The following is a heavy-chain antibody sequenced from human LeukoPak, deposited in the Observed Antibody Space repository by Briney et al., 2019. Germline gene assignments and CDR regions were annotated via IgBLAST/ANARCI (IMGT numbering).Heavy chain of an antibody. CDR2: ISSSGSAI. V-gene: IGHV3-48*03. J-gene: IGHJ4*02. Sequence: GGSLRLSCAASGFXFSSYEMNWVRQAPGKALEWVSYISSSGSAISYADSVKGRCTISRDNAKSSLYLQMNSLRAEDTAVHYCARDEVGAATPFGDYWGPGILVTVSS. CDR3: ARDEVGAATPFGDY. D-gene: IGHD1-26*01. CDR1: GFXFSSYE.